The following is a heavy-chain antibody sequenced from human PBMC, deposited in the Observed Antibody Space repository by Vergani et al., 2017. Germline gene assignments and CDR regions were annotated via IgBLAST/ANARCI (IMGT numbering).Heavy chain of an antibody. Sequence: QVQLVQSGAEVKKPGSSVKVSCKASGGTFSSYAISWVRQATGQGLEWMGWMNPNSGNTVYAQKFQGRVTMTRNTSQSTAYMELSSLRSEDTAVYYCARGRYFDWLSNWGQGTLVTVSA. CDR3: ARGRYFDWLSN. D-gene: IGHD3-9*01. V-gene: IGHV1-8*02. J-gene: IGHJ4*02. CDR1: GGTFSSYA. CDR2: MNPNSGNT.